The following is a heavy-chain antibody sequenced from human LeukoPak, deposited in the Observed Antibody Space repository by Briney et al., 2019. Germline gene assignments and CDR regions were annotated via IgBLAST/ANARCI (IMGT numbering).Heavy chain of an antibody. CDR1: GFTFDDYA. V-gene: IGHV3-9*01. Sequence: GGSLRLSCAASGFTFDDYAMHWVRQAPGKGLEWVSGISWNSGSIGYADSVKGRFTISRDNAKNSLYLQMNSLRAEDTAVYYCARGGSSMIVVVIASDRYDAFDIWGQGTMVTVSS. CDR2: ISWNSGSI. J-gene: IGHJ3*02. D-gene: IGHD3-22*01. CDR3: ARGGSSMIVVVIASDRYDAFDI.